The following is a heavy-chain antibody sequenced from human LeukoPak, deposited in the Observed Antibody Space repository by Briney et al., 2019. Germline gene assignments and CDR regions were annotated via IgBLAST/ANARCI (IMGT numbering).Heavy chain of an antibody. Sequence: PGGSLRLSCAASGFTFSSFGMYWVRQTSGSGLEWVAGLTGSGGITYHAASVEGRFTISRDNSKNTLYLQMNSLRAEDTAVYYCAKGHTVTSNLDYWGQGTLVTVSS. D-gene: IGHD4-17*01. CDR1: GFTFSSFG. CDR3: AKGHTVTSNLDY. J-gene: IGHJ4*02. V-gene: IGHV3-23*01. CDR2: LTGSGGIT.